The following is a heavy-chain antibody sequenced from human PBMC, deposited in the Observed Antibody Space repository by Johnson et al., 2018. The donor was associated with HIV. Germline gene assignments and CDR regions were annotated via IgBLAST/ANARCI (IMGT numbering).Heavy chain of an antibody. CDR3: STLLDDAFDI. Sequence: VQLVESGGGLVQPGRSLRLSCAASGFTFDDYAMHWVRQAPGKGLEWVSGISWNSGSIGYADSVKGRFTISRDNAKNSLYLQMNSLRDEDTALYYCSTLLDDAFDIWGQGTMVTVSS. CDR1: GFTFDDYA. CDR2: ISWNSGSI. D-gene: IGHD2-21*01. V-gene: IGHV3-9*01. J-gene: IGHJ3*02.